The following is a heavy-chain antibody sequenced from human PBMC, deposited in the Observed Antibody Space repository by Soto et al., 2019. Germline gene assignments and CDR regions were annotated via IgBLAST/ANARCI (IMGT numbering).Heavy chain of an antibody. CDR3: ARSEDIVATGGPFDP. Sequence: GASVKVSCKASGGTFSSYAISWVRQAPGQGLEWMGGIIPIFGTANYAQKFQGRVTITADESTSTAYMELSSLRSEDTAVYYCARSEDIVATGGPFDPWGQGTLVTSPQ. D-gene: IGHD5-12*01. CDR2: IIPIFGTA. V-gene: IGHV1-69*13. J-gene: IGHJ5*02. CDR1: GGTFSSYA.